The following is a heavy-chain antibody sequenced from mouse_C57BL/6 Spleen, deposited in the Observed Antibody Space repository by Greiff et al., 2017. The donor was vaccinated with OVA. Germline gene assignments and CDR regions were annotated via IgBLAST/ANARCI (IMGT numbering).Heavy chain of an antibody. CDR3: ARWDGYYDPFDY. Sequence: QVQLKQSGAELVKPGASVKISCKASGYAFSSYWMNWVKQRPGKGLEWIGQIYPGDGDTNYNGKFKGKATLTADKSSSTAYMQLSSLTSEDSAVYFCARWDGYYDPFDYWGQGTTLTVSS. CDR1: GYAFSSYW. CDR2: IYPGDGDT. V-gene: IGHV1-80*01. J-gene: IGHJ2*01. D-gene: IGHD2-3*01.